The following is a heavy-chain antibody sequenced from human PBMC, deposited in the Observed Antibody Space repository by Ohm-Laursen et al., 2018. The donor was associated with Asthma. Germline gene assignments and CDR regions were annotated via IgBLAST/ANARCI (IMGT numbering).Heavy chain of an antibody. CDR1: GYTFTSYD. CDR2: MNPNSGNT. CDR3: ARVSGSYILFDY. J-gene: IGHJ4*02. Sequence: ASVKVSCKASGYTFTSYDINWVRQATGQGLEWMGWMNPNSGNTGYAQKFQGRVTMTRNTSISTAYMELSSLRSDDTAVYYCARVSGSYILFDYWGQGTLVTVSS. D-gene: IGHD1-26*01. V-gene: IGHV1-8*01.